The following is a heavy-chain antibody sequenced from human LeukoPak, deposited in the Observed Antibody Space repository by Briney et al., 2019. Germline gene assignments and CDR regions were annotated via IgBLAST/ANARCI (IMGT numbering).Heavy chain of an antibody. Sequence: GGSLTLSCAASGFSVSSTYMSWVRQPPGQGLGWVLVIYSGGSTYYADSVKGRFTISRGSSKNTLCLQMNSLRAEGTAVYYCARAHCGSTSCYYGDAFDIGGQGTMVTVSS. CDR1: GFSVSSTY. V-gene: IGHV3-53*03. CDR2: IYSGGST. CDR3: ARAHCGSTSCYYGDAFDI. J-gene: IGHJ3*02. D-gene: IGHD2-2*01.